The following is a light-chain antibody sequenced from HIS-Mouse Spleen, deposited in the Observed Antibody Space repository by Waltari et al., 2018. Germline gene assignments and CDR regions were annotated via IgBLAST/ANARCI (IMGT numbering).Light chain of an antibody. CDR2: KDS. CDR3: YSTDSSGNHRV. Sequence: SYELTQPPSVSVSPGQTARITCSGDALPKKYAYWYQQKSGQAPVLVIYKDSKRPSGIPERFSGSSSGTMATLTISGAQVEDEADYYCYSTDSSGNHRVFGGGTKQTVL. CDR1: ALPKKY. V-gene: IGLV3-10*01. J-gene: IGLJ2*01.